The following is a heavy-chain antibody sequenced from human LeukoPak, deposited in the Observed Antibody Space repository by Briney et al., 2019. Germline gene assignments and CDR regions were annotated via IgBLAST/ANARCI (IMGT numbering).Heavy chain of an antibody. J-gene: IGHJ6*03. V-gene: IGHV3-48*04. CDR3: ARDRSYYDSSGYYSYYYYYYMDV. CDR1: GLTFSSYS. D-gene: IGHD3-22*01. CDR2: ISSSSSTI. Sequence: GGSLRLSCAASGLTFSSYSMNWVRQAPGKGLEWVSYISSSSSTIYYADSVKGRFTISRDNAKNSLYLQMNSLRAEDTAVYYCARDRSYYDSSGYYSYYYYYYMDVWGKGTTVTVSS.